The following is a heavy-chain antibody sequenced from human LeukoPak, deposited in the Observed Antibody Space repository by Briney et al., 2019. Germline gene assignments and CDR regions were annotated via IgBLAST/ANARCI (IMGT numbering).Heavy chain of an antibody. Sequence: SETLSPTCAVYGGSFSGYYWSWIRQPPGKGLEWIGEINHSGSTNYNPSLKSRVTISVDTSKNQFSLKLSSVTAADTAVYYCATKVVVVVAATPDPWFDPWGQGTLVTVSS. CDR2: INHSGST. D-gene: IGHD2-15*01. V-gene: IGHV4-34*01. J-gene: IGHJ5*02. CDR1: GGSFSGYY. CDR3: ATKVVVVVAATPDPWFDP.